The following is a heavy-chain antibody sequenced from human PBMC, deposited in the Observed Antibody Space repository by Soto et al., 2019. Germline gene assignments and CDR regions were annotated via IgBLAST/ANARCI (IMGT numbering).Heavy chain of an antibody. CDR1: GYNFTNYY. D-gene: IGHD3-16*01. V-gene: IGHV1-46*01. J-gene: IGHJ4*02. CDR3: ARGGPDLGTIGSFDY. Sequence: QVQLVQSGAAVKRPGASVKVSCKASGYNFTNYYMHWVRQAPGQGLEWMGVIHYSGATPTYAQKFQCRVTMARNTSTSSAYVELSSLTSEDTDGYYCARGGPDLGTIGSFDYWGQGTLVTVSS. CDR2: IHYSGATP.